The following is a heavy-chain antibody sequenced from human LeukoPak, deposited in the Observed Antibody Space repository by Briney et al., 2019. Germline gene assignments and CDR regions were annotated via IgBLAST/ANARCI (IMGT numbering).Heavy chain of an antibody. Sequence: GGSLRLSCAASGFTFSSYWMSWVRQAPGKGLEWVANIKQDGSEKYYVDSVKGRFTISRDNAENSLYLQMNSLRAEDTAVYYCARGIYDFWSGYDARTAYNWFDPWGQGTLVTVSS. J-gene: IGHJ5*02. CDR1: GFTFSSYW. D-gene: IGHD3-3*01. CDR3: ARGIYDFWSGYDARTAYNWFDP. CDR2: IKQDGSEK. V-gene: IGHV3-7*01.